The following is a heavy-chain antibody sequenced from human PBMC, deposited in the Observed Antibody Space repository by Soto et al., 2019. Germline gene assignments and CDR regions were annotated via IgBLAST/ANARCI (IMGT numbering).Heavy chain of an antibody. CDR1: GYTFTGYY. V-gene: IGHV1-2*04. J-gene: IGHJ6*03. D-gene: IGHD2-21*01. CDR3: ARGPHRHMSEDYYYYMDV. CDR2: INPNSGGT. Sequence: ASVKVSCKASGYTFTGYYMHWVRQAPGQGLEWMGWINPNSGGTNYAQKFQGWVTMTRDTSISTAYMELSRLRSDDTAVYYCARGPHRHMSEDYYYYMDVWGKGTTVTVS.